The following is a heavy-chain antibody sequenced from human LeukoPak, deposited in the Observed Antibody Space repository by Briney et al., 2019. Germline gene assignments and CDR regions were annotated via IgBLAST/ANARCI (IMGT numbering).Heavy chain of an antibody. CDR3: AKLYYYDSSGQTSDY. Sequence: GRSLRLSCAASGFTFSSYGMHWVRQAPGKGLEWVAVISYDGSNKYYADSVKGRFTISRDNSKNTLYLQTNSLRAEDTAVYYCAKLYYYDSSGQTSDYWGQGTLVTVSS. D-gene: IGHD3-22*01. CDR2: ISYDGSNK. V-gene: IGHV3-30*18. J-gene: IGHJ4*02. CDR1: GFTFSSYG.